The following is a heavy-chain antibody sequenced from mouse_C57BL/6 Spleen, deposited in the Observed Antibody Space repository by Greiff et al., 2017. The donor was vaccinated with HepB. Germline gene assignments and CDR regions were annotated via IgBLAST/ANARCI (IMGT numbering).Heavy chain of an antibody. Sequence: EVQLQQSGTVLARPGASVKMSCKTSGYTFTSYWMHWVKQRPGQGLEWIGAIYPGNSDTSYNQKFKGKAKLTAVTSASTAYMELSSLTNEDSAVYYCTRPLYDGWAMDYWGQGTSVTVSS. CDR3: TRPLYDGWAMDY. J-gene: IGHJ4*01. CDR1: GYTFTSYW. D-gene: IGHD2-3*01. V-gene: IGHV1-5*01. CDR2: IYPGNSDT.